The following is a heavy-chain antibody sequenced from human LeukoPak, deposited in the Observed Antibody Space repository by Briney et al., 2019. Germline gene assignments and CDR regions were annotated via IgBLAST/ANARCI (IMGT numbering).Heavy chain of an antibody. CDR2: ISGSGGST. V-gene: IGHV3-23*01. D-gene: IGHD1-26*01. CDR1: GFTFSSYA. J-gene: IGHJ4*02. Sequence: GRSLRLSCAASGFTFSSYAMSWVRQAPGKGLEWVSAISGSGGSTYCADSVKGRFTISRDNSKNTLYLQMNSLRAEDTAVYYCAKDLVGAINYWGQGTLVTVSS. CDR3: AKDLVGAINY.